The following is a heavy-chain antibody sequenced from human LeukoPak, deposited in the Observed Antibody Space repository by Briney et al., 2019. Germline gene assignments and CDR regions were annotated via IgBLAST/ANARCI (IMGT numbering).Heavy chain of an antibody. CDR3: ARAPYCSSTSCYGMDV. CDR2: INHSGST. Sequence: SETLSLTCAVYGGSFSGYYWSWIRQPPGKGLEWIGEINHSGSTNYNPSLKSRVTISVDTSKNQFSLKLSSVTAADTAVYYCARAPYCSSTSCYGMDVWGKGTTATVSS. V-gene: IGHV4-34*01. J-gene: IGHJ6*04. CDR1: GGSFSGYY. D-gene: IGHD2-2*01.